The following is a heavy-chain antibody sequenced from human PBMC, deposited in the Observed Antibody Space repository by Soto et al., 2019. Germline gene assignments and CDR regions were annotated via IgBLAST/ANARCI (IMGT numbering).Heavy chain of an antibody. CDR3: PRAGDSSGWYNWFDP. Sequence: EVQLVESGGGLVQPGGSLRLSCAASGFTFSSYSMNWVRQAAGKGLEWVSYISSSSSTIYYADSVKGRFTISRDNAKNSLYLQMNSLRAEDTAVYYCPRAGDSSGWYNWFDPWGQGPLVTVS. D-gene: IGHD3-22*01. CDR1: GFTFSSYS. J-gene: IGHJ5*02. V-gene: IGHV3-48*01. CDR2: ISSSSSTI.